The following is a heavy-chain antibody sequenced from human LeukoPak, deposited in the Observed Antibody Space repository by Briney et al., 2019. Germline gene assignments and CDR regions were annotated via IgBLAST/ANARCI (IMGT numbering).Heavy chain of an antibody. V-gene: IGHV4-38-2*01. Sequence: SETLSLTCAVSGYSISSGYYWGWIRQPPGKGLEWIGSIYHSGSTYYNPSLKSRVTISVDTSKNQFSLKLSSVTAADTAVYYCASIVVVVAATVPWFDYWGQGTLVTVSS. CDR1: GYSISSGYY. D-gene: IGHD2-15*01. CDR2: IYHSGST. CDR3: ASIVVVVAATVPWFDY. J-gene: IGHJ4*02.